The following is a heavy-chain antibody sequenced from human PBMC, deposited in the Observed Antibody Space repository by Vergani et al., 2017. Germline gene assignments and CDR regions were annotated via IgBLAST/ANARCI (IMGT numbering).Heavy chain of an antibody. V-gene: IGHV3-23*01. CDR3: AKEDDFWSGYYIGYFDY. J-gene: IGHJ4*02. CDR1: GFTFSSYA. Sequence: EVQLLESGGGLVQPWGSLRLSCAASGFTFSSYAMSWVRQAPGKGLEWVSAISGSGGSTYYADSVKGRFTISRDNSKNTLYLQMNSLRAEDTAVYYCAKEDDFWSGYYIGYFDYWGQGTLVTVSS. CDR2: ISGSGGST. D-gene: IGHD3-3*01.